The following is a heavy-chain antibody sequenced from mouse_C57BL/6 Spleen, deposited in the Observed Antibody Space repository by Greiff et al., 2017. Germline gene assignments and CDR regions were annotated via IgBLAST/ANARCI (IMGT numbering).Heavy chain of an antibody. CDR2: INPSSGYT. J-gene: IGHJ2*01. CDR3: ARSSSGYYFDY. CDR1: GYTFTSYT. Sequence: QVQLQQSGAELARPGASVKMSCKASGYTFTSYTMHWVKQRPGQGLEWIGYINPSSGYTKYNQKFKDKATLTADKSSSTAYMQLSSLTSEDAAVYYCARSSSGYYFDYWGQGTTLTVSS. V-gene: IGHV1-4*01. D-gene: IGHD3-2*02.